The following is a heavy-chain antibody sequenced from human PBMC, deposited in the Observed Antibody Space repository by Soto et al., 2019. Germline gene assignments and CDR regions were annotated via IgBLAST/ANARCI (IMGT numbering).Heavy chain of an antibody. J-gene: IGHJ4*02. CDR2: ISSSDSST. V-gene: IGHV3-23*01. CDR1: GFIFSRYA. CDR3: ARLPGYSTGWTPFDF. Sequence: PGGSLRLSCAASGFIFSRYAMSWVRQAPGKGLERVSRISSSDSSTYYADSVKGRLTISRDNAKNTLYLQMNSLRAEDTAVYYCARLPGYSTGWTPFDFWGQGTQVTVSS. D-gene: IGHD6-19*01.